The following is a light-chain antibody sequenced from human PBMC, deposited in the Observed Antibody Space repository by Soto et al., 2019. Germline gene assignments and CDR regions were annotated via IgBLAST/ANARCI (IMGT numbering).Light chain of an antibody. Sequence: EIVITQSPSTLSVSPGERATLSCRASQSVSSNLAWYQQKPGQAPRLLIYGASTRATGIPARFSGSGSGTEFTLTISSLQSEDFVVYYCQQYSDWRPQFGQGTKVDIK. CDR3: QQYSDWRPQ. V-gene: IGKV3-15*01. CDR2: GAS. J-gene: IGKJ1*01. CDR1: QSVSSN.